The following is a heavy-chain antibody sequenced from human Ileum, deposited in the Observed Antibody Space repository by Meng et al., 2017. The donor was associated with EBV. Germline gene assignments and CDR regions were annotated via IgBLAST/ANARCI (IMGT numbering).Heavy chain of an antibody. Sequence: VHRQASGPGLVKPSETLSLTCAVSGGSSSRSDWWSWVRQPPGKGLEWIGETSHSGSTNYSPSLKSPVTISLDKSKNQLSLKLNSVTAADTAVYYCASSDYYRSDYWGQGTLVTVSS. CDR2: TSHSGST. CDR3: ASSDYYRSDY. J-gene: IGHJ4*02. D-gene: IGHD3-22*01. CDR1: GGSSSRSDW. V-gene: IGHV4-4*02.